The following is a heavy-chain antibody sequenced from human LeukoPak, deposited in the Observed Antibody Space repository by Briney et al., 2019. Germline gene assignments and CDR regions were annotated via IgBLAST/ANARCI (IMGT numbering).Heavy chain of an antibody. Sequence: PGGSLRLSCAASGFTFSTYWMHWVRQAPGKGLVWVSRISSDGSNTTYADSVKGRFTISRDNAKNTLYLQMNSLRAEDTAVYYCARLNSSSGTAYWGQGTLVTVSS. J-gene: IGHJ4*02. CDR2: ISSDGSNT. V-gene: IGHV3-74*01. CDR3: ARLNSSSGTAY. D-gene: IGHD6-13*01. CDR1: GFTFSTYW.